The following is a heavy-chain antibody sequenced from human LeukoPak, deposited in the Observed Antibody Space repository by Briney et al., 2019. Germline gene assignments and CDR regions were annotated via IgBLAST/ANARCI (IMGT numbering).Heavy chain of an antibody. CDR1: GYTFTGYY. V-gene: IGHV1-2*02. J-gene: IGHJ6*02. Sequence: ASVKVSCKASGYTFTGYYMHWVRQAPGQGLEWMGWINPNSGGTNYAQKFQGRVTMTRDTSISTAYMELSRVRSDDTAVYYCAKTTVVTPPNFYYYYYGMDVWGQGTTVTVSS. CDR3: AKTTVVTPPNFYYYYYGMDV. CDR2: INPNSGGT. D-gene: IGHD4-23*01.